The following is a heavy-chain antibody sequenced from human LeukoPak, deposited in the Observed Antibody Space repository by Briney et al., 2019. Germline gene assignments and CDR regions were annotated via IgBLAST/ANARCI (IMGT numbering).Heavy chain of an antibody. Sequence: PGGSLRLSCAASGFTFSSYTMNWVRQAPGKGLEWVSYISGGGTTIYYADSVKGRFTISRDNAKNSMSLQMNSLRAEDTAVYYCARSIGYTYEWGQGTQVTVSS. CDR1: GFTFSSYT. CDR3: ARSIGYTYE. CDR2: ISGGGTTI. V-gene: IGHV3-48*04. D-gene: IGHD5-18*01. J-gene: IGHJ4*02.